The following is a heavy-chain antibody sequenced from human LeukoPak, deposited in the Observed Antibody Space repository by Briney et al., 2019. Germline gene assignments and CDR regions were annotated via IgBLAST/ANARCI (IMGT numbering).Heavy chain of an antibody. J-gene: IGHJ4*02. CDR2: INPNSGGT. D-gene: IGHD4-11*01. Sequence: GASVKVSCKASGYTFTGYYMHWVRQAPGQGLEWMGWINPNSGGTNYAQKFQGRVTMTRDTSISTAYMELSRLRSDDTAVYYCARDRGADYSNYYFDYWGQGTLVTVSS. CDR1: GYTFTGYY. CDR3: ARDRGADYSNYYFDY. V-gene: IGHV1-2*02.